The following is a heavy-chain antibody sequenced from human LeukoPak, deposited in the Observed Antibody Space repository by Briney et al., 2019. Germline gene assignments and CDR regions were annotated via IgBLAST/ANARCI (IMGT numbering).Heavy chain of an antibody. J-gene: IGHJ6*03. Sequence: SETLSLTCTVSGGSISSSSYYWGWIRQPPGKGLEWIGSIYYSDSVYYNTALQSRVSMSVDTSKNQFSLKLSFVTAADTAVYYCARQHDSYFYYYVDVWGSGTTVTVSS. V-gene: IGHV4-39*01. CDR3: ARQHDSYFYYYVDV. CDR2: IYYSDSV. CDR1: GGSISSSSYY.